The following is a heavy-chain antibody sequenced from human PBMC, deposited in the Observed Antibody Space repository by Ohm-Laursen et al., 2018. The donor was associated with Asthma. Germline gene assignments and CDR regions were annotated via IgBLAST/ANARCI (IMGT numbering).Heavy chain of an antibody. V-gene: IGHV3-11*01. D-gene: IGHD3-22*01. CDR1: GFTFSDYY. CDR2: ISSSGSTI. Sequence: SLRLSCTASGFTFSDYYMSWIRQAPGKGLEWVSYISSSGSTIYYADSVKGRFTISRDNAKNSLYLQMNSLRAEDAAVYYCARGLYYDSSGQSDYWDQGTLVTVSS. CDR3: ARGLYYDSSGQSDY. J-gene: IGHJ4*02.